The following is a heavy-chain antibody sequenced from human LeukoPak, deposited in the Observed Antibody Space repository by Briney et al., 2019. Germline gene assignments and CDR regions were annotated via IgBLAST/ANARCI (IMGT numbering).Heavy chain of an antibody. CDR2: INPSGGST. J-gene: IGHJ6*03. Sequence: ASVKVSCKASGYTFTSYYMHWVRQAPGQGLEWMGIINPSGGSTSYAQKFQGRVTMTRDMSTSTVYMELSSLRSEDTAVYYCARDRERITMLRGLKSYYYYMDVWGKGTTVTISS. CDR3: ARDRERITMLRGLKSYYYYMDV. CDR1: GYTFTSYY. D-gene: IGHD3-10*01. V-gene: IGHV1-46*01.